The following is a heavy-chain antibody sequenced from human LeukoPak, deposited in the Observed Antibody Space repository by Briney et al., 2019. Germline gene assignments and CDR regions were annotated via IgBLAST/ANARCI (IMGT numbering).Heavy chain of an antibody. J-gene: IGHJ4*02. CDR1: GFTFGDYG. CDR3: TRGDYYDSSGYYFLFDY. V-gene: IGHV3-49*04. CDR2: IRSKPYGGTT. D-gene: IGHD3-22*01. Sequence: GRSLRLSCTASGFTFGDYGMSWVRKAPGKGLEWVGFIRSKPYGGTTEYAASVKGRFTISRDDSESIAYLQMNSLKTEDTAVYYCTRGDYYDSSGYYFLFDYWGQGTLVTVSS.